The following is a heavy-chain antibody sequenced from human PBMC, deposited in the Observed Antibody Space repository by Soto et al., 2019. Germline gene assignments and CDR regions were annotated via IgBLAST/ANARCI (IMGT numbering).Heavy chain of an antibody. Sequence: ASVKVSCKAPGYAFTSFGITWVRHAPGQGLEWMGWISAYNDNTNYAQKFQDRVTMTTDTSTSTAYMELRSLRSDDTAVYYCVRENWNYDYYYGMDVWGQGTTVTVSS. CDR2: ISAYNDNT. V-gene: IGHV1-18*04. J-gene: IGHJ6*02. D-gene: IGHD1-1*01. CDR3: VRENWNYDYYYGMDV. CDR1: GYAFTSFG.